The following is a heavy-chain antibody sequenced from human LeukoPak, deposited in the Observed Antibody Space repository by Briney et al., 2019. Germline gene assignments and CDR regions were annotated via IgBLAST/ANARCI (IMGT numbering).Heavy chain of an antibody. CDR3: ARLIAADPQLDS. Sequence: PSETLSLTCTVSGGSISSGDYCWSWIRQPPGKGLEWIGYIHHSGDTYQNPSLKSRVTVSSDRSKNQFYLKLSSVTAADTAVYYCARLIAADPQLDSWGQGTLVTVSS. D-gene: IGHD6-13*01. J-gene: IGHJ4*02. CDR1: GGSISSGDYC. CDR2: IHHSGDT. V-gene: IGHV4-30-2*01.